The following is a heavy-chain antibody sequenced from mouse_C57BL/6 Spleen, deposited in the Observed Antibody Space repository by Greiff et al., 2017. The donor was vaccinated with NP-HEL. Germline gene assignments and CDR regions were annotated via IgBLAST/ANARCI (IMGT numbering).Heavy chain of an antibody. J-gene: IGHJ4*01. D-gene: IGHD1-1*01. CDR3: ARDYYGSSPCAMDY. CDR1: GYTFTSYD. Sequence: VQLQQSGPELVKPGASVKLSCKASGYTFTSYDINWVKQRPGQGLEWIGWIYPRDGSTKYNEKFKGKATLTVDTSSSTAYMDLHSLTSEDSAVYFCARDYYGSSPCAMDYWGQGTSVTVSS. V-gene: IGHV1-85*01. CDR2: IYPRDGST.